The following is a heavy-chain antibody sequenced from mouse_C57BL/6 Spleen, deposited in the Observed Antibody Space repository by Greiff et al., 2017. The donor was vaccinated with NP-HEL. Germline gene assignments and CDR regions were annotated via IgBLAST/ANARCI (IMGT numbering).Heavy chain of an antibody. J-gene: IGHJ3*01. Sequence: VQRVESGAELVRPGASVTLSCKASGYTFTDYEMHWVKQTPVHGLEWIGAIDPETGGTAYNQKFKGKAILTADKSSSTAYMELRSLTSEDSAVYYCTREVYYGSRGFAYWGQGTLVTVSA. CDR2: IDPETGGT. D-gene: IGHD1-1*01. CDR1: GYTFTDYE. V-gene: IGHV1-15*01. CDR3: TREVYYGSRGFAY.